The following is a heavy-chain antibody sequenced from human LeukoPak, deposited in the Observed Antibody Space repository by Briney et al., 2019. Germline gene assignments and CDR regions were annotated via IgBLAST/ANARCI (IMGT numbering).Heavy chain of an antibody. CDR1: GFTFSSYG. D-gene: IGHD3-9*01. CDR3: ASIPSTISNMDV. CDR2: ISGSGGST. J-gene: IGHJ6*03. Sequence: GGTLRLSCAASGFTFSSYGMNWVRQAPGKGLEWVSAISGSGGSTYYADSVKGRFTISRDNSKNTLYLQMNSLRAEDTAVYYCASIPSTISNMDVWGKGTTVTISS. V-gene: IGHV3-23*01.